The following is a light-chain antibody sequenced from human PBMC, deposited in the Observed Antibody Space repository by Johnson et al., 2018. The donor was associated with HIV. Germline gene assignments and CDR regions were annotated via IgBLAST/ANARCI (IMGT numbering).Light chain of an antibody. CDR2: KND. V-gene: IGLV1-51*02. CDR3: GIWQTRQRTGGV. Sequence: QSVLTQPPSVSAAPGQKVTISCSGSYSNIGNNYVSWYQQVPGAAPKLLIYKNDKRPSGIPDRFSGSKSGTSATLSITGLQTGDEADYYCGIWQTRQRTGGVFGTGAKCTVL. J-gene: IGLJ1*01. CDR1: YSNIGNNY.